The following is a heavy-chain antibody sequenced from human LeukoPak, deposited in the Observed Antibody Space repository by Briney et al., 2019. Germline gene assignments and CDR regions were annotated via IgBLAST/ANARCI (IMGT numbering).Heavy chain of an antibody. CDR3: AGENGARFLEWLTSGWFDP. Sequence: PSETLSLTCTVSDGSISSYYWSWIRQPAGKGLEWIGRIYTSGSTNYNPSLKSRVTMSVDTSKNQFSLKLSSVTAADTAVYYCAGENGARFLEWLTSGWFDPWGQGTLVTVSS. V-gene: IGHV4-4*07. CDR1: DGSISSYY. D-gene: IGHD3-3*01. J-gene: IGHJ5*02. CDR2: IYTSGST.